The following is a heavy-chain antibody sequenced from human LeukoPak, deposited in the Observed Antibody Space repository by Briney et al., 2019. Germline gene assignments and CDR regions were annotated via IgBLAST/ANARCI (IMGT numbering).Heavy chain of an antibody. D-gene: IGHD5-24*01. CDR2: IYHIGST. J-gene: IGHJ4*02. V-gene: IGHV4-38-2*01. Sequence: PSETLSLTCAVSGYSISSGYYWGWIRQPPGKGLDWIGSIYHIGSTYYNTSLNSRATISVDTSKNQFSMKLSSVTAADTAVYYCARSPERWLQLLIDYWGQGTLVTVSS. CDR3: ARSPERWLQLLIDY. CDR1: GYSISSGYY.